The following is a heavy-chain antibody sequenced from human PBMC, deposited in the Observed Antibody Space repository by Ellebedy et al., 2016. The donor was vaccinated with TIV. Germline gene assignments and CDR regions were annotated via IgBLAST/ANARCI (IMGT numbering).Heavy chain of an antibody. V-gene: IGHV3-30*03. CDR1: GFRFTSYG. CDR3: AVLGGTSSSCVDY. D-gene: IGHD6-6*01. J-gene: IGHJ4*02. Sequence: PGGSLRLSCAASGFRFTSYGMHWVRQAPGKGLEWVAVISYDGSNKYYADSVKGRFTLSRDNSKNTLYLQMNTLRAEDTAVYYCAVLGGTSSSCVDYWGQGTLVTVSS. CDR2: ISYDGSNK.